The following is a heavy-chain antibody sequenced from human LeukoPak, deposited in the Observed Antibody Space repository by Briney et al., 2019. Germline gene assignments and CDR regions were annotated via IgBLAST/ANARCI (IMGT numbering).Heavy chain of an antibody. Sequence: GGSLRLSCAASGFTFSSYWMSWVRQAPGKGLEWVANIKQDGSEKYDVDSVKGRFTISRDNAKNSLYLQMNSLRAEDTAVYYCARARGSGSYYVDYWGQGTLVTVSS. CDR1: GFTFSSYW. D-gene: IGHD1-26*01. CDR2: IKQDGSEK. J-gene: IGHJ4*02. V-gene: IGHV3-7*01. CDR3: ARARGSGSYYVDY.